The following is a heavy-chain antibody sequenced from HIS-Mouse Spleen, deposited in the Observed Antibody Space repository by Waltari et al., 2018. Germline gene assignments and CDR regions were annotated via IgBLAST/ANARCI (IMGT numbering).Heavy chain of an antibody. CDR1: GGSFSGYY. CDR3: ARRGSYYDFWSSMDV. Sequence: QVQLQQWGAGLLKPSETLSLTCAVYGGSFSGYYWSWIRQPPGKGPEWIGEDNHGGSTNYNPCLRSRATISVDTSKNQFSLKLSSVTAADTAVYYCARRGSYYDFWSSMDVWGQGTTVTVSS. V-gene: IGHV4-34*01. CDR2: DNHGGST. J-gene: IGHJ6*02. D-gene: IGHD3-3*01.